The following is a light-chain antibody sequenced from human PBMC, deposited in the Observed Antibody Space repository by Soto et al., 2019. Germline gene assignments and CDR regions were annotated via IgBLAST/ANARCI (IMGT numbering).Light chain of an antibody. CDR2: DAS. Sequence: DIQMTQSPSTLSASVGDRVTISCRASQSIYSWLAWYQQKPGQAPKPLIHDASSLEGGVPSRFRGSGSGTEFTLTISSLQPDDFATYYCQHYNSHLMYTFGQGTKLEIK. CDR1: QSIYSW. CDR3: QHYNSHLMYT. J-gene: IGKJ2*01. V-gene: IGKV1-5*01.